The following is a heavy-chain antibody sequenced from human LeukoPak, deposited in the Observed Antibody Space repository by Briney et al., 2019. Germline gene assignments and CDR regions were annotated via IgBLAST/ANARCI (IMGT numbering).Heavy chain of an antibody. CDR3: ASSSTAMVTPFDY. J-gene: IGHJ4*02. Sequence: PSETLSLTCTVSGGSISSSSYYWGWTRQPPGKGLEWIGSIYYSGSTYYNPSLKSRVTISVDTSKNQFSLKLSSVTAADTAVYYCASSSTAMVTPFDYWGQGTLVTVSS. CDR1: GGSISSSSYY. V-gene: IGHV4-39*01. D-gene: IGHD5-18*01. CDR2: IYYSGST.